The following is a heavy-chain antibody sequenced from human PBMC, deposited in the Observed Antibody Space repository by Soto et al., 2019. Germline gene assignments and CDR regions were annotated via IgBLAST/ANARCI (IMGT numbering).Heavy chain of an antibody. J-gene: IGHJ3*01. D-gene: IGHD2-15*01. CDR1: GFTFGSYA. Sequence: GGSLRLSCAASGFTFGSYAMSWVRQAPGKGQEWVSAISGSGGSTYYADSVKGRFTISRDNSKNTLYLQMNSLRDEDTVVYYCEKGPQVVVVVATKVWGQGTMVTV. V-gene: IGHV3-23*01. CDR2: ISGSGGST. CDR3: EKGPQVVVVVATKV.